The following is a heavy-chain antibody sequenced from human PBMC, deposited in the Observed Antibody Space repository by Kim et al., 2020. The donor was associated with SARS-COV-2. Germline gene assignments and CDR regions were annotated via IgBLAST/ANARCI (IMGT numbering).Heavy chain of an antibody. CDR3: AAELGARDPNPFDY. Sequence: SVKVSCKASEFSFTSSSVQWVRQARGQRLEWIGWIVVGTGNTKYAQNFQERVTISRDMSTNTAFLELSSLRSEDTAMYYCAAELGARDPNPFDYWGQGTLVTVSS. J-gene: IGHJ4*02. CDR1: EFSFTSSS. V-gene: IGHV1-58*01. D-gene: IGHD7-27*01. CDR2: IVVGTGNT.